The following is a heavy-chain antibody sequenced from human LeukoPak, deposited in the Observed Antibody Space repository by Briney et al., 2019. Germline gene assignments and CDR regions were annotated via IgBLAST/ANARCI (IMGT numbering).Heavy chain of an antibody. J-gene: IGHJ3*02. CDR2: INQDGSEK. D-gene: IGHD3-10*01. CDR3: ALLWFGEEDAFDI. CDR1: RFTFSNYW. Sequence: ETGGSLRLSCAASRFTFSNYWMSWVRQAPGKGLEWVANINQDGSEKYFVDSVRGRFSISRDNAKNSLYLQMNSLRAEDTAVYYCALLWFGEEDAFDIWGQGTMVTVSS. V-gene: IGHV3-7*02.